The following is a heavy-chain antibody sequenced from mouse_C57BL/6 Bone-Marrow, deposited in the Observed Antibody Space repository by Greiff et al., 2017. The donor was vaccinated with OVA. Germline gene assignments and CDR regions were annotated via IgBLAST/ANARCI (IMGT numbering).Heavy chain of an antibody. Sequence: LVESGAELVRPGTSVKVSCKASGYAFTNYLIEWVKQRPGQGLEWIGVINPGSGGTNYNEKFKGKATLTADKSSSTAYMQLSSLTSEDSAVYFCARTKFAYWGQGTLVTVSA. V-gene: IGHV1-54*01. CDR2: INPGSGGT. CDR3: ARTKFAY. J-gene: IGHJ3*01. CDR1: GYAFTNYL.